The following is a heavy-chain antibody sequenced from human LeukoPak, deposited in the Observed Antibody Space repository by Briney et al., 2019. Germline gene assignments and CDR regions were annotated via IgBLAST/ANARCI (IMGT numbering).Heavy chain of an antibody. J-gene: IGHJ4*02. CDR1: GGTFSSYA. D-gene: IGHD4-11*01. V-gene: IGHV1-69*04. CDR3: ASSYDYTRYYFDY. CDR2: IIPILGIA. Sequence: SVKVSCKASGGTFSSYAISWVRQAPGQGLEWMGRIIPILGIANYAQKFQGRVTITADKSTSTAYMELSSLRSEDTAVYYCASSYDYTRYYFDYWVQGTLVTVSS.